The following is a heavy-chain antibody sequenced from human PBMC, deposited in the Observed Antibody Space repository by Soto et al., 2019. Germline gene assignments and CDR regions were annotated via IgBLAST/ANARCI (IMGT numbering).Heavy chain of an antibody. D-gene: IGHD3-9*01. CDR3: ATTIIRYFFDN. V-gene: IGHV3-23*01. J-gene: IGHJ4*02. Sequence: EVQLLESGGDLVQPGGSLRLSCAGSGFTITNYAMTWVRQAPGKGLEWVLLLSSDGGDTYYADSVKGRVTISRDTSKNTLYLQINSLRAEDTAVYYCATTIIRYFFDNWGQGTLVTVSS. CDR2: LSSDGGDT. CDR1: GFTITNYA.